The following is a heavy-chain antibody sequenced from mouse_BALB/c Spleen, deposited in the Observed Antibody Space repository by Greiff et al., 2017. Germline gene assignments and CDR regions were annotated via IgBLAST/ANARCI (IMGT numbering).Heavy chain of an antibody. CDR1: GYTFTSYT. Sequence: VQLQQSGAELARPGASVKMSCKASGYTFTSYTMHWVKQRPGQGLEWIGYINPSSGYTNYNQKFKDKATLTADKSSSTAYMQLSSLTSEDSAVYYCARYITTVVAFDYWGQGTTLTVSS. CDR2: INPSSGYT. CDR3: ARYITTVVAFDY. D-gene: IGHD1-1*01. V-gene: IGHV1-4*01. J-gene: IGHJ2*01.